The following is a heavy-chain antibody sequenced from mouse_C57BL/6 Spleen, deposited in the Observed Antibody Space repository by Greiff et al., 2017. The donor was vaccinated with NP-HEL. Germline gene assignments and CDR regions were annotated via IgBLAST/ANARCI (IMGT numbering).Heavy chain of an antibody. V-gene: IGHV1-80*01. CDR2: IYPGDGDT. CDR1: GYAFSSYW. Sequence: QVQLQQSGAELVKPGASVKISCKASGYAFSSYWMNWVKQRPGKGLEWIGQIYPGDGDTNYNGKFKGKATLTADKSSSTAYMQLSSLTSEDSAVYFCAKGDYDYDRGFAYWGQGTLVTVSA. D-gene: IGHD2-4*01. J-gene: IGHJ3*01. CDR3: AKGDYDYDRGFAY.